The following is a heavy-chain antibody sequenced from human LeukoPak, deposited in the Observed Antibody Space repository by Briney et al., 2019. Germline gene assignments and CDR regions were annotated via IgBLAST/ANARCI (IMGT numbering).Heavy chain of an antibody. V-gene: IGHV3-30*03. CDR1: GFTFDDYG. CDR3: ARGYYYDSSGYLDWFDP. CDR2: ISYDGSNK. J-gene: IGHJ5*02. D-gene: IGHD3-22*01. Sequence: PGGSLRLSCVASGFTFDDYGMSWVRQVPGKGLEWVAVISYDGSNKYYADSVKGRFTISRDNSKNTLYLQMNSLRAEDTAVYYCARGYYYDSSGYLDWFDPWGQGTLVTVSS.